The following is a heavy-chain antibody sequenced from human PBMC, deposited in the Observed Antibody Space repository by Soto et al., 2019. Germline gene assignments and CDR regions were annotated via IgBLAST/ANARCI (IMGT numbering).Heavy chain of an antibody. V-gene: IGHV3-53*01. CDR3: ASIYDSSVG. D-gene: IGHD3-22*01. Sequence: EVLLVESGGGLIQPGGSLRLSCAASGFVVSSNYMSWVRQAPGKGLEWVSVIYSGDTTDYADSVKGRFTISRDNSKNTLYLQMNSLRAEDTAVYYCASIYDSSVGWGQGTLVTVSS. CDR1: GFVVSSNY. CDR2: IYSGDTT. J-gene: IGHJ4*02.